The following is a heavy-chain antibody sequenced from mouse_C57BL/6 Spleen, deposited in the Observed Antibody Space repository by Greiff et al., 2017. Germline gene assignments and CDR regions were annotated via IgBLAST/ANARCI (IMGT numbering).Heavy chain of an antibody. J-gene: IGHJ1*03. CDR3: ASNYYGSSYRYFDV. CDR1: GFSLTSYA. V-gene: IGHV2-9-1*01. D-gene: IGHD1-1*01. CDR2: IWTGGGT. Sequence: VKLKQSGPGLVAPSQSLSITCTVSGFSLTSYAISWVRQPPGKGLEWLGVIWTGGGTNYNSALKSRLSISKDNSKSQVFLKMNSLQTDDTARYYCASNYYGSSYRYFDVWGTGTTVTVSS.